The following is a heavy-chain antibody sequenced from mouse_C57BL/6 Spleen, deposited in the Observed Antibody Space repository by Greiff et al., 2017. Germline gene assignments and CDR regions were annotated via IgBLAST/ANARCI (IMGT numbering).Heavy chain of an antibody. CDR1: GYAFSSSW. CDR2: IYPGDGDT. CDR3: ARTTEVAPHFDY. D-gene: IGHD1-1*01. V-gene: IGHV1-82*01. J-gene: IGHJ2*01. Sequence: QVQLKESGPELVKPGASVKISCKASGYAFSSSWMNWVKQRPGKGLEWIGRIYPGDGDTNYNGKFKGKATLTADKSSSTAYMQLSSLTSEDSAVYCGARTTEVAPHFDYWGKGTTLTVSS.